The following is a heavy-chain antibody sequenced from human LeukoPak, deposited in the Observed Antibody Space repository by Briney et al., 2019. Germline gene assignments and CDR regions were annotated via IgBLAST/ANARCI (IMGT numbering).Heavy chain of an antibody. J-gene: IGHJ4*02. D-gene: IGHD4-17*01. V-gene: IGHV4-59*10. CDR3: ARVSTVPYYFDY. Sequence: SETLSLTCAVYGGSFSGYYWSWTRQPAGKGLEWIGRIYSSGSSNYNPSLKSRVTMSVDMSKNQFSLKLSSVTAADTAVYYCARVSTVPYYFDYWGQGTLVTVSS. CDR2: IYSSGSS. CDR1: GGSFSGYY.